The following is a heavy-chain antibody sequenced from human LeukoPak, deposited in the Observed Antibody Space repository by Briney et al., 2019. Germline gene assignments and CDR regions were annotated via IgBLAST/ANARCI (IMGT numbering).Heavy chain of an antibody. Sequence: PGGSLRLSCAASGFVFNKNWVSWVRQAPGKGLEWVTIISYDGSNKYYADSVKGRFTISRDNSKNTLYLQMNSLRTEDTALYYCARGPDGYCSGGSCYGDYWGQGTLVTVSS. CDR3: ARGPDGYCSGGSCYGDY. J-gene: IGHJ4*02. CDR2: ISYDGSNK. D-gene: IGHD2-15*01. CDR1: GFVFNKNW. V-gene: IGHV3-30-3*01.